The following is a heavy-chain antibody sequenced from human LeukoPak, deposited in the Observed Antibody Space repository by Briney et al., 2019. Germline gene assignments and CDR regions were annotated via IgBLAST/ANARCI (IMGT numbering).Heavy chain of an antibody. Sequence: SGTLSLTCAVSGGSISSYYWSWIRQPPGKGLEWIGYIYYSGSTNYNPSLKSRVTISVDTSKNQFSLKLSSVTAADTAVYYCARGMGYYDSSGSRYYYYMDVWGKGTTVTVSS. V-gene: IGHV4-59*01. D-gene: IGHD3-22*01. CDR2: IYYSGST. J-gene: IGHJ6*03. CDR1: GGSISSYY. CDR3: ARGMGYYDSSGSRYYYYMDV.